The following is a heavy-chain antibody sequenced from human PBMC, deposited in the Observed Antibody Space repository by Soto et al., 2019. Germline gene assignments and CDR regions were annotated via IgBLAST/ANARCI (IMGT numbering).Heavy chain of an antibody. CDR1: GYTFTSYA. Sequence: ASVKVSCTASGYTFTSYAMHWVRQAPGQRLEWMGWINAGNGNTKYSQKFQGRVTITRDTSASTAYMELSSLRAEDTAVYYCAKLHLDIVVVPAAMLDYWGQGTLVTVSS. D-gene: IGHD2-2*03. V-gene: IGHV1-3*01. CDR2: INAGNGNT. CDR3: AKLHLDIVVVPAAMLDY. J-gene: IGHJ4*02.